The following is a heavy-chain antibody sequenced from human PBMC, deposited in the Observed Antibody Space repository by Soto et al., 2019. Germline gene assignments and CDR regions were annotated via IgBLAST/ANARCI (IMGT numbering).Heavy chain of an antibody. Sequence: EVLLVESGGALVEPGGSLRLSCVASGFTFSHDWMHWVRQAPGKGLVWVSRINADGTYATYADSVQGRFTISRDNTKNTLFLEMNSLRVEDTAVYYCVRDLRGNNMVRGYWGQGSLVTVSS. D-gene: IGHD2-8*01. J-gene: IGHJ4*02. CDR2: INADGTYA. CDR1: GFTFSHDW. V-gene: IGHV3-74*03. CDR3: VRDLRGNNMVRGY.